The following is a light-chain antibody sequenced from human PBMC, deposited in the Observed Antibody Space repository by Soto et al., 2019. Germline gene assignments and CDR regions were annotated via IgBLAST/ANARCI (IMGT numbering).Light chain of an antibody. J-gene: IGLJ2*01. CDR2: DTS. CDR1: TGAVTSGHY. V-gene: IGLV7-46*01. Sequence: QAVVTQEPSLTVSPGGTVTLTCGSSTGAVTSGHYPYWFQQKPGQAPRTLIYDTSNKHSWTPARFSGSLLGGKAALTLSGAQPEDEAEYYCLLSYSGARSVVFGGGTKLPS. CDR3: LLSYSGARSVV.